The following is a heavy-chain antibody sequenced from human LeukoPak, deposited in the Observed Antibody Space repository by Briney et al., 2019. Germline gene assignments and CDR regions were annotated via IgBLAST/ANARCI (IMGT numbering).Heavy chain of an antibody. J-gene: IGHJ4*02. CDR2: IYYSEST. CDR1: GGSISSDY. CDR3: ARRTGYYDGLDY. Sequence: SETLSLTCSVSGGSISSDYWTWVRQPPGKGLEWIGYIYYSESTNYNPSLKSRVTISVDTSKNQFSLKLSSVTAADTAVYYCARRTGYYDGLDYWGQGTLVTVSS. D-gene: IGHD3/OR15-3a*01. V-gene: IGHV4-59*01.